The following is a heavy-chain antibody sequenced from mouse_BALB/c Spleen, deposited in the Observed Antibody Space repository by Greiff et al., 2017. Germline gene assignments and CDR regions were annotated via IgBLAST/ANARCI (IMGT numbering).Heavy chain of an antibody. CDR1: GFTFSSYA. V-gene: IGHV5-6-5*01. Sequence: EVMLVESGGGLVKPGGSLKLSCAASGFTFSSYAMSWVRQTPEKRLEWVASISSGGSTYYPDSVKGRFTISRDNARNILYLQMSSLRSEDTAMYYCARGDYRYDSYWYFDVWGAGTTVTVSS. CDR2: ISSGGST. J-gene: IGHJ1*01. CDR3: ARGDYRYDSYWYFDV. D-gene: IGHD2-14*01.